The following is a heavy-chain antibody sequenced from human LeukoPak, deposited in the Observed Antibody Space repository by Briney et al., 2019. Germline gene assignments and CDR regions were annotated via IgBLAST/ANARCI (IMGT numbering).Heavy chain of an antibody. CDR3: AREPFMVRGALADRYYGMDA. CDR2: IYYSGST. J-gene: IGHJ6*02. CDR1: GGSISSSSYY. V-gene: IGHV4-39*07. D-gene: IGHD3-10*01. Sequence: SETLSLTCTVSGGSISSSSYYWGWIRHPPGKGLEWIGSIYYSGSTYYNPSLKSRVTVSVDTSKNQFSLRLSSVTAADTAVYYCAREPFMVRGALADRYYGMDAWGQGTTVTVSS.